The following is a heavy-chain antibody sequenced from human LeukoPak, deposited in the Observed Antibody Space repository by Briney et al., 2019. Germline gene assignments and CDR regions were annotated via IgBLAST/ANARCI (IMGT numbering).Heavy chain of an antibody. CDR2: IIPNLGIA. CDR1: GGTFSSYA. CDR3: ARAVGDYTFDY. V-gene: IGHV1-69*04. J-gene: IGHJ4*02. D-gene: IGHD4-17*01. Sequence: GASVKVSYKPSGGTFSSYAISWVRQAPGQRLEWTGRIIPNLGIANYAQKFQGRVTITADKSTSTAYMELSSLRSEDRAVYYCARAVGDYTFDYWGQGTLVSVFS.